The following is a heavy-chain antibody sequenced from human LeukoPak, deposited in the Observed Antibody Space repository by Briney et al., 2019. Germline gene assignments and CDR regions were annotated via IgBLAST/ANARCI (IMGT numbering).Heavy chain of an antibody. CDR3: AKDRITIFGVVIIAPDFDY. V-gene: IGHV3-23*01. Sequence: GSLRLSCAASGFTFSSYAMSWVRQAPGKGLEWVSAISGSGGSTYYADSVKGRFTISRDNSKNTLYLQMNSLRAEDTAVYYCAKDRITIFGVVIIAPDFDYWGQGAPVTVSS. CDR2: ISGSGGST. CDR1: GFTFSSYA. D-gene: IGHD3-3*01. J-gene: IGHJ4*02.